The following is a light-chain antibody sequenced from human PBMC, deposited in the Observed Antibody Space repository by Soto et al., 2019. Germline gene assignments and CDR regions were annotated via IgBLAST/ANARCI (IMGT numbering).Light chain of an antibody. Sequence: QSVLTQPPSASGSPGQSVTISCTGTRSDVGGYNYVSWYQQYPGKAPKLMIYEVSKRPSGVPDRFSGSKSGYTASLTVSGLQAEDEADYFCKSYAGSNNLGVFGTGTQLTVL. CDR1: RSDVGGYNY. J-gene: IGLJ1*01. V-gene: IGLV2-8*01. CDR3: KSYAGSNNLGV. CDR2: EVS.